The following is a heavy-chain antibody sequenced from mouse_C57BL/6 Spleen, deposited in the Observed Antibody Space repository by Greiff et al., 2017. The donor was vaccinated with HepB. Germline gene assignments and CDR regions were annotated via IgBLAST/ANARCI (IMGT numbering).Heavy chain of an antibody. CDR1: GYTFTDYY. D-gene: IGHD2-5*01. CDR2: INPNNGGT. Sequence: EVQLQQSGPELVKPGASVKISCKASGYTFTDYYMNWVKQSHGKSLEWIGDINPNNGGTSYNQKFKGKATLTVDKSSSTAYMELRSLTSEDSAVYYCARSYSNVFAYWGQGTLVTVSA. CDR3: ARSYSNVFAY. J-gene: IGHJ3*01. V-gene: IGHV1-26*01.